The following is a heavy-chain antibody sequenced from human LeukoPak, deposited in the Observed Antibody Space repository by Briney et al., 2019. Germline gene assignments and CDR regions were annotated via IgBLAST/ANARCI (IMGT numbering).Heavy chain of an antibody. J-gene: IGHJ5*02. CDR1: GDSIRNSAFY. CDR3: ERESRPDGWFDP. CDR2: VYSSGSA. Sequence: SETLSLTCSVSGDSIRNSAFYWAWIRQPPGKGFEWIGSVYSSGSAYCTPSLKGRVTISVDTSKKQFSLQLSSVTAADTAGYYGERESRPDGWFDPWGQGTLATVSS. V-gene: IGHV4-39*07.